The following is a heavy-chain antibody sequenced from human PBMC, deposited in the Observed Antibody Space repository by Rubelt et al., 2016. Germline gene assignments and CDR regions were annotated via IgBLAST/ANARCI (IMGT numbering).Heavy chain of an antibody. Sequence: QVQLQESGPGLVKPSETLSLTCTVSGGSISSYYWSWIRQPPGKGLEWIGYIYYSGSTNYNPSLKSRVTISVDTSKNQFSLKLSSVTAADTAVYYCARYYDFWSGYHAPFDYWGQGTLVTVSS. CDR1: GGSISSYY. J-gene: IGHJ4*02. CDR2: IYYSGST. D-gene: IGHD3-3*01. CDR3: ARYYDFWSGYHAPFDY. V-gene: IGHV4-59*01.